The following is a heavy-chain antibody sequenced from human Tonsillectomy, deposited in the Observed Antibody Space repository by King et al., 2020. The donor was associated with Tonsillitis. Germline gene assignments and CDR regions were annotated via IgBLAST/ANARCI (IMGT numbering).Heavy chain of an antibody. CDR1: GFSLSTTLVG. D-gene: IGHD4-23*01. CDR3: AHARGGGNSPFFDS. J-gene: IGHJ4*02. CDR2: IYWDDDK. Sequence: TLKESGPTLVKPTQTLTLTCSFSGFSLSTTLVGVAWIRQPPGKALEWLALIYWDDDKRYSPSLKTRLTITKDTSKNQVVLTMTNMDPVDTATYYCAHARGGGNSPFFDSWGQGTLVTVSS. V-gene: IGHV2-5*02.